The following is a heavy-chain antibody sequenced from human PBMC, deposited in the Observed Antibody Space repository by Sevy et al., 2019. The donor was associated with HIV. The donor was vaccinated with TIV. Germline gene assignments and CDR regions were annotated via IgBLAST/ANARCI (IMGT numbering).Heavy chain of an antibody. D-gene: IGHD2-21*01. CDR2: IKSKTNGGTT. CDR3: TRGVVVITKYYDYYIDV. V-gene: IGHV3-15*01. J-gene: IGHJ6*03. Sequence: GGSLRLSCAASGFTFSNAWMSWVRQAPGKGLEWVGHIKSKTNGGTTDYAAPVKGRFTISRDDSKNTLYLQMNSLKTEDTAVYYCTRGVVVITKYYDYYIDVWGKGTTVTVSS. CDR1: GFTFSNAW.